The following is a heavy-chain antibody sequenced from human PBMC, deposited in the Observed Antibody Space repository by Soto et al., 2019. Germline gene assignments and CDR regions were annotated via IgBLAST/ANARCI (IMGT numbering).Heavy chain of an antibody. Sequence: QAQLLQSGAEVKKPGASVKVSCKASGYTFINYFIHWVRQAPGQRLEWIGIVDPSRGSADYAQKFQGRVKMTTDVSTRTVFMDLSSLRSEDTAVYYCARPLIGNTVDLWGQGQRSSSLQ. CDR2: VDPSRGSA. D-gene: IGHD1-7*01. CDR3: ARPLIGNTVDL. J-gene: IGHJ3*01. V-gene: IGHV1-46*01. CDR1: GYTFINYF.